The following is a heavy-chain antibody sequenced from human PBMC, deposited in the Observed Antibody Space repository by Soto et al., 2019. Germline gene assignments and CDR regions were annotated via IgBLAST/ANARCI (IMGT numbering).Heavy chain of an antibody. V-gene: IGHV3-23*01. J-gene: IGHJ4*02. CDR1: GFTFSSYA. D-gene: IGHD2-2*01. CDR3: AKERPYQLPYYFDY. Sequence: PGGSLRLSCAASGFTFSSYAMSWVRQAPGKGLKWVSAISGSSGSTYYADSVKGRFTISRDNSKNTLYLQMNSLRAEVTVVYYCAKERPYQLPYYFDYWGQGTLVTVSS. CDR2: ISGSSGST.